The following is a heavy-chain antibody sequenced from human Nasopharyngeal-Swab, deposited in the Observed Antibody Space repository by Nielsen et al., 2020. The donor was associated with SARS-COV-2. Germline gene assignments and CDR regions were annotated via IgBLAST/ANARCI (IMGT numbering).Heavy chain of an antibody. D-gene: IGHD2-15*01. J-gene: IGHJ4*02. Sequence: GGSLRLSCAASGFTFSDYAMTWVRQAPGKGLEWVSIISDSGGMTKYADSVKGRFTISRDNSKNTLYLQMNSLRAEDTAVYYCAKEDYCSGRSCSYLDYWGQGTLVTASS. CDR3: AKEDYCSGRSCSYLDY. CDR2: ISDSGGMT. V-gene: IGHV3-23*01. CDR1: GFTFSDYA.